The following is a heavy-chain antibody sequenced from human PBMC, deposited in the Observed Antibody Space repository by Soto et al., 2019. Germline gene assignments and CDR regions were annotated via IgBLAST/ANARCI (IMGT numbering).Heavy chain of an antibody. CDR1: GFTFSSYA. CDR2: ISGSGGST. CDR3: AKAGFDCSSTSCSYGMDV. Sequence: GGSLRLSCAASGFTFSSYAMSWVRQAPGKGLEWVSAISGSGGSTYYADSVKGRFTISRDNSKNTLYLQMNSLRAEDTAVYYCAKAGFDCSSTSCSYGMDVWGQGTTVTVS. J-gene: IGHJ6*02. D-gene: IGHD2-2*01. V-gene: IGHV3-23*01.